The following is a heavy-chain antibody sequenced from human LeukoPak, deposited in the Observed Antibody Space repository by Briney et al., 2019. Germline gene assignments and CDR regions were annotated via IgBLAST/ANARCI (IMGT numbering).Heavy chain of an antibody. CDR1: GYTFSTHW. CDR2: IDPSDSYT. CDR3: ARRYCSSTTCYDWLDP. J-gene: IGHJ5*02. D-gene: IGHD2-2*01. Sequence: GESLKISCKGSGYTFSTHWINWVRQMPGKVLEWMGRIDPSDSYTDSSPSFQGHVTISADKSISTAYLQWSSLKASDTAMYYCARRYCSSTTCYDWLDPWAQGTLLTVSS. V-gene: IGHV5-10-1*01.